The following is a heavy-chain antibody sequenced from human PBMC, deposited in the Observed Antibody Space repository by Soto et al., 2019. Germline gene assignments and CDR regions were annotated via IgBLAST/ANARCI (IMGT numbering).Heavy chain of an antibody. CDR3: ARRGPMAPWYFDL. J-gene: IGHJ2*01. Sequence: QVQLVQSGAEVKKPGSSVKVSCKASGGTFSSYTISWVRQAPGQGLEWMGRIIPILGIANYAQKFQGRVTITADKSTSTAYMELSSLRSEDTAVYYCARRGPMAPWYFDLWGRGTLVTVSS. V-gene: IGHV1-69*02. CDR2: IIPILGIA. CDR1: GGTFSSYT. D-gene: IGHD5-12*01.